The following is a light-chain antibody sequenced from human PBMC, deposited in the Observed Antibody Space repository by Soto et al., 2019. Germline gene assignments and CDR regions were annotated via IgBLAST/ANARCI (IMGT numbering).Light chain of an antibody. CDR2: EVR. V-gene: IGLV2-14*03. Sequence: QSVLTQPASVFGSPGQSITFSCTGTSSDDGGYNFVSWYQQHPGKAPKLMIYEVRSRPSGVSNRFSGSKSGNTASLTISGLQPEDEADYYCSSYTTSSTVVFGTGTKVTVL. CDR3: SSYTTSSTVV. CDR1: SSDDGGYNF. J-gene: IGLJ1*01.